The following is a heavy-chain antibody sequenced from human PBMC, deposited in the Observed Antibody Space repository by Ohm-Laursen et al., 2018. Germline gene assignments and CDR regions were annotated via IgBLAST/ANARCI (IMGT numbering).Heavy chain of an antibody. J-gene: IGHJ4*02. V-gene: IGHV3-15*01. D-gene: IGHD3-16*01. CDR2: IKSKTDGGTT. CDR1: GFTFSNAW. CDR3: AKDLGGDY. Sequence: SLRLSCTASGFTFSNAWMSWVRQAPGKGLEWVGRIKSKTDGGTTDYAAPVKGRFTISRDDSKNTLYLQMNSLRAEDTAVYYCAKDLGGDYWGQGTLVTVSS.